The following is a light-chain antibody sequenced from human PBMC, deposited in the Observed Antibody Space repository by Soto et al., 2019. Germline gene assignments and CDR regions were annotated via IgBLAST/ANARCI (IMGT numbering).Light chain of an antibody. CDR2: DAS. CDR3: QQCNSYSYT. J-gene: IGKJ2*01. Sequence: DIQMTQSPSTLSASVGDRVTITCRASQSISSWLAWYQQKPGKAPKLLIYDASSLESGVPSRFSGSGSGTEFTLTISSLQPDDFATYYCQQCNSYSYTFGQGTQVDIK. V-gene: IGKV1-5*01. CDR1: QSISSW.